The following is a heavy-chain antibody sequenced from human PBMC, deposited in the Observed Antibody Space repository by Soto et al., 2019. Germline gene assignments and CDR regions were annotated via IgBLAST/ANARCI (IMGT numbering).Heavy chain of an antibody. Sequence: QVQLQESGPGLVKPSQTLSLTCTVSGGSISSGGYYWSWIRQHPGKGLEWIGYIYNSGSTYYNPSLTSRVTISVATSEHQFSLKLSSVTAADTAVYYCAREYNGYAYYFDYWGQGTLVTVSS. CDR2: IYNSGST. J-gene: IGHJ4*02. CDR1: GGSISSGGYY. D-gene: IGHD5-12*01. CDR3: AREYNGYAYYFDY. V-gene: IGHV4-31*03.